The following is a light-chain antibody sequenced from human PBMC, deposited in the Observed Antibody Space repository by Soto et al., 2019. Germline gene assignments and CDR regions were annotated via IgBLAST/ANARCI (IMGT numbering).Light chain of an antibody. J-gene: IGKJ1*01. CDR1: QSVSSYY. CDR2: AAS. Sequence: EIVLTQSPGTLSLSPGERATLSCRASQSVSSYYLAWYQQKPGQAPRLLIYAASSRATGIPDRFSGGGSGTDFTLTISRLEPEDFAVYYCQQYGSSGTFGQGTKVDI. V-gene: IGKV3-20*01. CDR3: QQYGSSGT.